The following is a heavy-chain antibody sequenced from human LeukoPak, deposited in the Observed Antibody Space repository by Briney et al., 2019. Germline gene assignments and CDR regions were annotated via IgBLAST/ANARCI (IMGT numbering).Heavy chain of an antibody. Sequence: GGPLRLSCAASGFTFSSYWMHWVRQAPGKGLVWVSRINSDGRSTSYADSVKGRFTISRDNAKNTLYLQMNSLRAEDTAVYYCARIRKFPRSYYYYGIDVWGQGATVTVSS. V-gene: IGHV3-74*01. J-gene: IGHJ6*02. CDR1: GFTFSSYW. CDR3: ARIRKFPRSYYYYGIDV. CDR2: INSDGRST.